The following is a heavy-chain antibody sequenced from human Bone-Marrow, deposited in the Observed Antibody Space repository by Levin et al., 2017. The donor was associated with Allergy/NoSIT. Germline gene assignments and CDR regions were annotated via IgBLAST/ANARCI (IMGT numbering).Heavy chain of an antibody. CDR1: GFTFSSYA. Sequence: GGSLRLSCAASGFTFSSYAMHWVRQAPGKGLEWVAVFSYVGTNIYYADSVRGRFTISRDNSKSTLYLQMNSLRADDTALYYCARVVLNRALAPYFDYWGQGTLVTVSS. CDR3: ARVVLNRALAPYFDY. D-gene: IGHD4/OR15-4a*01. V-gene: IGHV3-30*04. CDR2: FSYVGTNI. J-gene: IGHJ4*02.